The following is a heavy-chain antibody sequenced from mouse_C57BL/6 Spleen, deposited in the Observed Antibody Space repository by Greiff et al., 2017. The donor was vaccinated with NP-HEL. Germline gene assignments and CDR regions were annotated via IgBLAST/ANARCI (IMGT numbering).Heavy chain of an antibody. D-gene: IGHD4-1*01. CDR1: GYTFTSYW. CDR3: TRSNWDFWRLFDY. V-gene: IGHV1-5*01. CDR2: IYPGNSDT. Sequence: EVQLQQSGTVLARPGASVKMSCKTSGYTFTSYWMHWVKQRPGQGLEWIGAIYPGNSDTSYNQKFKGKAKLTAVTSASTAYMELSSLTNEDSAVYYCTRSNWDFWRLFDYWGQGTTLTVSS. J-gene: IGHJ2*01.